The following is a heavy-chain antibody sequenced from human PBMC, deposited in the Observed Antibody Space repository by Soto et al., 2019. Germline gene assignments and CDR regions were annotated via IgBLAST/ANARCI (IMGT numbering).Heavy chain of an antibody. CDR2: ISGSGGST. D-gene: IGHD6-13*01. CDR1: SVTFSSCA. V-gene: IGHV3-23*01. J-gene: IGHJ4*02. Sequence: GWSLRLSSAPSSVTFSSCAMIWVRQARGKGLEWFSAISGSGGSTYYADSVKGRFTISRDNSKSTLYLQMNSLRAEDTAVYYCAKESYSSSWTRIFDYWGQGTLVNVS. CDR3: AKESYSSSWTRIFDY.